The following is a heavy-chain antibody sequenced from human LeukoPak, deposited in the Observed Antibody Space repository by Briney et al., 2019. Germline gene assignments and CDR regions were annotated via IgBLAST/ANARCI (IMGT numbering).Heavy chain of an antibody. CDR1: GFTFSSYS. D-gene: IGHD6-19*01. Sequence: PGGSLRLSCAASGFTFSSYSMNWVRQAPGKGLEWVSYISSSSSTIYYADSVKGRFTISRDNAKNSLYLQMNSLRAEDTAVYYCARSSPSVAGTFDYWGQGTLVTVSS. CDR3: ARSSPSVAGTFDY. CDR2: ISSSSSTI. J-gene: IGHJ4*02. V-gene: IGHV3-48*04.